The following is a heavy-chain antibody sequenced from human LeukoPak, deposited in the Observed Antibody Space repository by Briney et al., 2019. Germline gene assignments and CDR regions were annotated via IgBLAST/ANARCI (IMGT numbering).Heavy chain of an antibody. D-gene: IGHD3-16*02. CDR2: FDPEDGET. J-gene: IGHJ5*02. CDR3: ATVRANDYVWGSYRYRWFDP. CDR1: GYTLTELS. V-gene: IGHV1-24*01. Sequence: EASVKVSCKVSGYTLTELSMHWVRQAPGKGLEWMGGFDPEDGETIYAQKFQGRVTMTEDTSTDTAYMELSSLRSEDTAVYYCATVRANDYVWGSYRYRWFDPWGQGTLVTVSS.